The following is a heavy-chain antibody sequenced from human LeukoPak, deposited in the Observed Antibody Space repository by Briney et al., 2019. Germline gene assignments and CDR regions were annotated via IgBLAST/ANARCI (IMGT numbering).Heavy chain of an antibody. V-gene: IGHV3-21*01. CDR1: GFTFSSYS. Sequence: GGSLRLSCAVSGFTFSSYSMNWVRQAPGKGLEWVSSISSSSSYIYYADSVKGRFTISRDNAKNSLYLQMNSLRAEDTAVYYCTRAISMTLFDYWGQGTLVTVSS. CDR3: TRAISMTLFDY. J-gene: IGHJ4*02. CDR2: ISSSSSYI.